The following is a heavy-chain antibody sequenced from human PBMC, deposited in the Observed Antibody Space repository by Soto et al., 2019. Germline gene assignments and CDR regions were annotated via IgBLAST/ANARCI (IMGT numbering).Heavy chain of an antibody. CDR2: IYYSGST. J-gene: IGHJ6*02. V-gene: IGHV4-30-4*01. Sequence: TLSLTCTVSGGSISSGDYYWSWIRQPPGKGLEWIGYIYYSGSTYYNPSPKSRVTISVDTSKNQFSLKLSSVTAADTAVYYCAGESTVTTVYYYYGMDVWGQGTTVTVSS. CDR1: GGSISSGDYY. CDR3: AGESTVTTVYYYYGMDV. D-gene: IGHD4-17*01.